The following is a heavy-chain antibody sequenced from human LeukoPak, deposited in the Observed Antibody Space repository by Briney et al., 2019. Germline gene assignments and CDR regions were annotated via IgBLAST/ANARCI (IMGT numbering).Heavy chain of an antibody. CDR2: IKQDGSEK. Sequence: GGSLRLSCVVSGFNVNNNYVSWVRQAPGKGLEWVANIKQDGSEKYYVDSVKGRFTISRDNAKNSLYLQMNSLRAEDTAVYYCARDRGYSSFDYWGQGTLVTVSS. V-gene: IGHV3-7*01. CDR1: GFNVNNNY. D-gene: IGHD6-19*01. CDR3: ARDRGYSSFDY. J-gene: IGHJ4*02.